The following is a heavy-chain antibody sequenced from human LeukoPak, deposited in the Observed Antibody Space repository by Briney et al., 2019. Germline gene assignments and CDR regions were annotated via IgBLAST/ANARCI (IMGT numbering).Heavy chain of an antibody. CDR2: INHSGST. CDR1: VGSYSGHY. Sequence: SETLSLTRAVCVGSYSGHYWRWIRQPPGKGLEWVGEINHSGSTNYNPSLKSRVTIPVDTSKNQFSLKLSSVTAADTAVYYCARALGEYSSIWYNWFDPWGQGTLVTVSS. D-gene: IGHD6-13*01. J-gene: IGHJ5*02. V-gene: IGHV4-34*01. CDR3: ARALGEYSSIWYNWFDP.